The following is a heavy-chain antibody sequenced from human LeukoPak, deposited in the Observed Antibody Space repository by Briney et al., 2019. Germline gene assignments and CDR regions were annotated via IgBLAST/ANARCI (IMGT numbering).Heavy chain of an antibody. CDR2: IYHSGST. CDR3: ARVRYCGGDCPDAFDI. Sequence: SETLSLTCTVSGYSISSGYYWGWIRQPPGKGLEWIGSIYHSGSTYYNPSLKSRVTISVDTSKNQFSLKLSSVTAADTAVYYCARVRYCGGDCPDAFDIWGQGTMVTVSS. CDR1: GYSISSGYY. D-gene: IGHD2-21*02. V-gene: IGHV4-38-2*02. J-gene: IGHJ3*02.